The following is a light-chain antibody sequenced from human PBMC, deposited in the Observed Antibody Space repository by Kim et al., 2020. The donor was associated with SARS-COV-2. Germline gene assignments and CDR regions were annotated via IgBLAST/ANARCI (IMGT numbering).Light chain of an antibody. CDR1: TGTIASRF. J-gene: IGLJ3*02. V-gene: IGLV6-57*04. CDR2: EDD. Sequence: NFMLTQPHSVSESPGKTITISCTRSTGTIASRFVQWYQQRPGSAPTTVIYEDDRRPSGVPVRFSGSLDSSSNSASLTISGLKSEEEADYYCQSSDSNSNWVFGGGTKVTVL. CDR3: QSSDSNSNWV.